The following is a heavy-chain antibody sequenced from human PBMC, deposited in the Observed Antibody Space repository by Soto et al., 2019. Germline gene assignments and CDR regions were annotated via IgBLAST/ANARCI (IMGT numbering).Heavy chain of an antibody. J-gene: IGHJ6*02. Sequence: PSETLSLTCTVSGGSISSSSYYWGWIRQPPGKGLEWIGSIYYSGSTYYNPSLKSRVTISVDTSKNQFSLELSSVTAADTAVYYCASLLWFGELSVNGMDVWGQGTTVTVSS. CDR2: IYYSGST. CDR1: GGSISSSSYY. CDR3: ASLLWFGELSVNGMDV. V-gene: IGHV4-39*01. D-gene: IGHD3-10*01.